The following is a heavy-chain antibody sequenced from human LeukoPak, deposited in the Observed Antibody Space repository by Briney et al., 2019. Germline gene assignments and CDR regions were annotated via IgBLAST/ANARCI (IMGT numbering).Heavy chain of an antibody. Sequence: SETLSLTCTVSSGSISSTTYYWAWIRQPPGKGLEWIGSIYYNGDTYYNPSLKSRVIISADTSKNQFSLKLTSVTAADTAAYYCARRPATKGNYYYGMDVWGRGTTVTVSS. CDR3: ARRPATKGNYYYGMDV. D-gene: IGHD1-26*01. CDR1: SGSISSTTYY. J-gene: IGHJ6*02. V-gene: IGHV4-39*07. CDR2: IYYNGDT.